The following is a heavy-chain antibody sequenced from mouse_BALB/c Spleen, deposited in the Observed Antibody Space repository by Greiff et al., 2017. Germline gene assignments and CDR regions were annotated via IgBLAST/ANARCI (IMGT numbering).Heavy chain of an antibody. J-gene: IGHJ2*01. CDR2: IDPENGNT. D-gene: IGHD5-2*01. Sequence: EVMLVESGAELVRPGALVKLSCKASGFNIKDYYMHWVKQRPEQGLEWIGWIDPENGNTIYDPKFQGKASITADTSSNTAYLQLSSLTSEDTAVYYGARGGIRGGFDYWGQGTTLTVSS. V-gene: IGHV14-1*02. CDR3: ARGGIRGGFDY. CDR1: GFNIKDYY.